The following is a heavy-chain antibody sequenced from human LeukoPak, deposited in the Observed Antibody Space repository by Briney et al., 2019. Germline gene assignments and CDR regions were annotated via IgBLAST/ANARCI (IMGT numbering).Heavy chain of an antibody. CDR2: INSDGSST. CDR1: GFTFSSYW. V-gene: IGHV3-74*01. J-gene: IGHJ4*02. CDR3: AKDGGTYYDILTGFLDY. D-gene: IGHD3-9*01. Sequence: GGSLRLSCAASGFTFSSYWMHWVRQAPGKGLVWVSRINSDGSSTTYADSVKGRFTISRDNSKNTLYLQMNSLRAEDTAVYYCAKDGGTYYDILTGFLDYWGQGTLVTVSS.